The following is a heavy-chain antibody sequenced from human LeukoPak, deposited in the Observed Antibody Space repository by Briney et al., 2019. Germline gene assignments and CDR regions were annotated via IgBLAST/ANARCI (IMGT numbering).Heavy chain of an antibody. J-gene: IGHJ4*02. Sequence: PGGSLRLSCAASGFTFSSYAMSWVRQAPGKGLEWVSAISGSGGSTYYADSVKGRFTISRDNSKNTLYLQMNSLRAEDTAVYYCAKGVPRYLGYCSSTSCGGPFDYWGQGTLVTVSS. CDR1: GFTFSSYA. V-gene: IGHV3-23*01. CDR2: ISGSGGST. CDR3: AKGVPRYLGYCSSTSCGGPFDY. D-gene: IGHD2-2*01.